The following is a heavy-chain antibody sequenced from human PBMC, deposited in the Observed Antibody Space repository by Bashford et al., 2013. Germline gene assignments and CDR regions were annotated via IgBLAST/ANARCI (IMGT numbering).Heavy chain of an antibody. Sequence: SETLSLTCAVYGGSFSGYYWSWIRQPPGKGLEWIGEINHSGSTNYNPSLKSRVTISVDTSKNQFSLKLSSVTAADTAVYYCARREYYDFWSGYYFDYWGQGTLVTVSS. J-gene: IGHJ4*02. V-gene: IGHV4-34*01. CDR3: ARREYYDFWSGYYFDY. CDR1: GGSFSGYY. CDR2: INHSGST. D-gene: IGHD3-3*01.